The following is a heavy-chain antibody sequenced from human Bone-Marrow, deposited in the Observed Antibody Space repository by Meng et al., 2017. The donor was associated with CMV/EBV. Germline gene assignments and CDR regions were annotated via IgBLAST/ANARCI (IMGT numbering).Heavy chain of an antibody. Sequence: GESLKISCAASGFTFSSYGMHWVRQAPGKGLEWVAVIWYDGSNKYYADSVKGRFTISRDNSKNTLYLQMNSLRAEDTAVYYCAKACDFWSGYSNYGMDVWGQGTTVTVSS. J-gene: IGHJ6*02. V-gene: IGHV3-33*06. D-gene: IGHD3-3*01. CDR2: IWYDGSNK. CDR3: AKACDFWSGYSNYGMDV. CDR1: GFTFSSYG.